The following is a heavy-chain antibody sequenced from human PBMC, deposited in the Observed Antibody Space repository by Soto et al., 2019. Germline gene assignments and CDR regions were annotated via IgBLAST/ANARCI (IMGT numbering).Heavy chain of an antibody. J-gene: IGHJ4*02. CDR1: GFTFSSYS. V-gene: IGHV3-21*01. CDR3: ARDLYSSSARYFDY. Sequence: EVQLVESGGGLVKPGGSLRLSCAASGFTFSSYSMNWVRQAPGKGLEWVSSISSSSSYIYYADSVKGRFTISRDDAKNSLYLQMNSLRAEDTAVYYCARDLYSSSARYFDYWGQGTLVTVSS. CDR2: ISSSSSYI. D-gene: IGHD6-6*01.